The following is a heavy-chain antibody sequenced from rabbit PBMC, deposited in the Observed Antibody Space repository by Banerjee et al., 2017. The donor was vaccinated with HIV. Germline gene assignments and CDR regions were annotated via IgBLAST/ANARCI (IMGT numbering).Heavy chain of an antibody. V-gene: IGHV1S40*01. CDR1: GFSFSSSYY. CDR3: ARSNDHAGDPDWLDL. CDR2: IYAGSSGST. Sequence: QSLEESGGDLVKPGASLTLTCTASGFSFSSSYYMCWVRQAPGKGPEWIACIYAGSSGSTYYASWAKGRFTISKTSSTTVTLQMTSLTAADTATYFCARSNDHAGDPDWLDLWGPGTLVTVS. J-gene: IGHJ5*01. D-gene: IGHD2-1*01.